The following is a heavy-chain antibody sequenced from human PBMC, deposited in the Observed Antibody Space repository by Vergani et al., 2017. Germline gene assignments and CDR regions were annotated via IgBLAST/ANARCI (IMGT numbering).Heavy chain of an antibody. CDR2: IYYSGST. Sequence: QVQLQESGPGLVKPSETLSLTCTVSGSSISSYYWSWIRQPPGKGLEWIGYIYYSGSTNYNPSLKSRVTISVDTSKNQFSLKLSSVTAADTAVYYCARGFVGTSRPRLYYYYYMDVWGKGTTVTVSS. CDR3: ARGFVGTSRPRLYYYYYMDV. CDR1: GSSISSYY. V-gene: IGHV4-59*01. J-gene: IGHJ6*03. D-gene: IGHD1-26*01.